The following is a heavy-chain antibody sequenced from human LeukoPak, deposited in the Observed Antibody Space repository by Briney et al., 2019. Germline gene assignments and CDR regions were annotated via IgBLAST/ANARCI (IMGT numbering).Heavy chain of an antibody. CDR3: ALVGGSGYAEIGAPFDY. J-gene: IGHJ4*02. CDR2: IYPGDSDT. CDR1: GYSFTSYW. V-gene: IGHV5-51*01. D-gene: IGHD3-3*01. Sequence: SGESLKISCKGSGYSFTSYWIGWVRQMPGKGLEWMGIIYPGDSDTRYSPSFQGQVTISADKSISTAYLQWSSLKASDTAMYYCALVGGSGYAEIGAPFDYWGQGTLVTVSS.